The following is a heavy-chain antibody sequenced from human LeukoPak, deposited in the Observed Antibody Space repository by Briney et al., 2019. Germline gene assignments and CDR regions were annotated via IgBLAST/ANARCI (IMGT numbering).Heavy chain of an antibody. CDR3: AKDPRYCSGGSCYRWFDP. V-gene: IGHV3-23*01. Sequence: RGSLRLSCAASGFTFSSYAMSWVRQAPWKGLEWVSAISGSGGSTYYADSVKGRFTISRDNSKNTLYLQMNSLRAEDTAVYYCAKDPRYCSGGSCYRWFDPWGQGTLVAVSS. CDR2: ISGSGGST. J-gene: IGHJ5*02. CDR1: GFTFSSYA. D-gene: IGHD2-15*01.